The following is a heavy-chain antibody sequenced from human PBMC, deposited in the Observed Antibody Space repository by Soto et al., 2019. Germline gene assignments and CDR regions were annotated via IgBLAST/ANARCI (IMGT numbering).Heavy chain of an antibody. J-gene: IGHJ2*01. CDR2: VYYSGST. D-gene: IGHD3-22*01. CDR3: ARMSYFYDKWYFDL. V-gene: IGHV4-30-4*01. CDR1: GASINNNDYY. Sequence: SETLSLTCTVSGASINNNDYYWSWIRQTPGKGLEWIGYVYYSGSTDYIPSLKSRLSMSIDKSQNRFTLKLNSVTAADTATYYCARMSYFYDKWYFDLSGRGSPVTVSS.